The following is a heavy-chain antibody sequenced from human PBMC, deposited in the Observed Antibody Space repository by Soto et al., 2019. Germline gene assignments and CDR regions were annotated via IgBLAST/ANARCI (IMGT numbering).Heavy chain of an antibody. CDR3: AREEESSIAARPFDY. J-gene: IGHJ4*02. CDR1: GDSVSSNSAA. V-gene: IGHV6-1*01. Sequence: SQTLSLTCVISGDSVSSNSAAWNWIRQSPSRGLEWLGRTYYRSKWYNDYAVSVKSRITINPDTSKNQFSLQLNSVTPEDMAVYYCAREEESSIAARPFDYWGQGTLVTVSS. CDR2: TYYRSKWYN. D-gene: IGHD6-6*01.